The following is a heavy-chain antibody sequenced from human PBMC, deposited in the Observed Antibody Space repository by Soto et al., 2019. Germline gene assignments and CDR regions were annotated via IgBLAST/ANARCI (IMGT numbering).Heavy chain of an antibody. CDR3: GRGGSSSTPHDY. Sequence: SETLSLTSAVYGGSFSGYYWSWIRQPPGKGLEWIGEINHSGRTNYNPSLKSRVTISVDTSKNQFSLNLSSMTAADAAVYFCGRGGSSSTPHDYWGQGTLVTVSS. J-gene: IGHJ4*02. D-gene: IGHD6-6*01. V-gene: IGHV4-34*01. CDR2: INHSGRT. CDR1: GGSFSGYY.